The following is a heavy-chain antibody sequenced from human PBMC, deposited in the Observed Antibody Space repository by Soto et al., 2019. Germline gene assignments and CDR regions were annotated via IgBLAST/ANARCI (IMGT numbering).Heavy chain of an antibody. Sequence: SETLSLTCAVSGGSFTSNNWWTWVRQPPGRGLEWIGEVYRTGSTNYNPSLKSRVTISLDKSENQFSLKVTSLTAADTAVYYCASRDPGTSVDYWGQGTLVTVSS. CDR1: GGSFTSNNW. CDR2: VYRTGST. D-gene: IGHD1-7*01. J-gene: IGHJ4*02. CDR3: ASRDPGTSVDY. V-gene: IGHV4-4*02.